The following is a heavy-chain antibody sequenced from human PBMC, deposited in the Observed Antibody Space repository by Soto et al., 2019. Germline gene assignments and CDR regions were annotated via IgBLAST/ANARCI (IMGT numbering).Heavy chain of an antibody. V-gene: IGHV4-59*01. CDR1: GGSFSTYY. D-gene: IGHD6-19*01. Sequence: SETLSLTCAVYGGSFSTYYWSRIRQPPGKGLEWIGYIYYSGSTSYNPSLKSRVTISVDTSKNQFSLKLRSVTAADTAVYYCASDRSSGWDQGYGMDVWGQGTTVTVSS. J-gene: IGHJ6*02. CDR2: IYYSGST. CDR3: ASDRSSGWDQGYGMDV.